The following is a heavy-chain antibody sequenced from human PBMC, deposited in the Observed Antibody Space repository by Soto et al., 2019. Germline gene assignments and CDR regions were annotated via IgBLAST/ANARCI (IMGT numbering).Heavy chain of an antibody. CDR1: GGSISSYY. Sequence: PSETLSLTCTVSGGSISSYYWSWIRQPPGKGLEWIGYIYYSGSTNYNPSLKSRVTISVDTSKNQFSLKLSSVTAADTAVYYCARLASSSDAFDSGGHGTMVTVSS. CDR2: IYYSGST. V-gene: IGHV4-59*08. J-gene: IGHJ3*02. CDR3: ARLASSSDAFDS. D-gene: IGHD6-13*01.